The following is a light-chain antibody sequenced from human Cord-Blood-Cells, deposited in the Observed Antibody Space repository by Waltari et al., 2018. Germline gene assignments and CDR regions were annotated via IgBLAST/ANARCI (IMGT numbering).Light chain of an antibody. J-gene: IGKJ2*01. CDR3: QQYNNWPYT. Sequence: EIVMTQSPATLSVSPGERATLSCRASQSVNSNLAWYQQKPGQAPRLLIYGASTRATGIPARFSSSGSGTEFTLTISSLQSEDFAVYYGQQYNNWPYTFGQGTNLEIK. V-gene: IGKV3-15*01. CDR2: GAS. CDR1: QSVNSN.